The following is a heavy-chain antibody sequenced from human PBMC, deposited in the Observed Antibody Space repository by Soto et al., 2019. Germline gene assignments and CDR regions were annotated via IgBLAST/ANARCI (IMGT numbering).Heavy chain of an antibody. CDR2: ISYDGSNK. CDR1: GFTFSSYG. D-gene: IGHD3-16*02. CDR3: AKDPRHMITLGGVIATYYFDY. Sequence: QVQLVESGGGVVQPGRSLRLSCAASGFTFSSYGMHWVRQAPGKGLEWVAVISYDGSNKYYADSVKGRFTISRDNSKNTLYLQMNSLRAEDTAVYYCAKDPRHMITLGGVIATYYFDYWGQGTLVTVSS. J-gene: IGHJ4*02. V-gene: IGHV3-30*18.